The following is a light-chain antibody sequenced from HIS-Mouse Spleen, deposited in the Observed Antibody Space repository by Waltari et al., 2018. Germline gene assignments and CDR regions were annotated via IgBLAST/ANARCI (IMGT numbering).Light chain of an antibody. CDR1: QSVSSSY. J-gene: IGKJ4*01. CDR2: GAS. V-gene: IGKV3-20*01. Sequence: EIVLTQSPGTLSLSPGERATLPCRASQSVSSSYLAWYQQKPGQAPRLLIYGASSRATGIPDRFSCSGSGTDFTLTISRLEPEDFAVYYCQQYGSSPTFGGGTKVEIK. CDR3: QQYGSSPT.